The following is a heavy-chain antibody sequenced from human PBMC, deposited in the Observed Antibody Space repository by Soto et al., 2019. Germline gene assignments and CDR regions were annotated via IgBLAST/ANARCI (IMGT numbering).Heavy chain of an antibody. V-gene: IGHV3-53*01. Sequence: GGSLRLSCAASGFNVNSDYMNWVRQTPGEGLEWVASIYSGETTYYADSVRGRFTISSDKSKNTLYFQLSSLRIEDTAVYYCTRDGRGLGRLSLFEYWGQGVLVTVSS. CDR3: TRDGRGLGRLSLFEY. J-gene: IGHJ4*02. CDR1: GFNVNSDY. CDR2: IYSGETT. D-gene: IGHD2-21*02.